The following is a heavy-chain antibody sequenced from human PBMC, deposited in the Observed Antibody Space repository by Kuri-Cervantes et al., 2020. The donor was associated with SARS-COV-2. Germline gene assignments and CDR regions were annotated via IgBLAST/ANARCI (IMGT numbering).Heavy chain of an antibody. CDR2: IYYSGTT. D-gene: IGHD6-13*01. CDR1: GGSISSSVYY. J-gene: IGHJ4*02. CDR3: ARPIVAAGFDY. Sequence: GSLRLSCTVSGGSISSSVYYWGWIRQPPGKGLEWIGSIYYSGTTHYNPSLKSRVTISVDTSKNQFSLNLSSVTAADTAVYYCARPIVAAGFDYWGQGTLVTVSS. V-gene: IGHV4-39*01.